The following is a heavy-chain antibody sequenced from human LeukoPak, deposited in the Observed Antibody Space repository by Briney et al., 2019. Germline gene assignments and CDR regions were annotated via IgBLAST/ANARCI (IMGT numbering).Heavy chain of an antibody. CDR3: ARVGSFEWGAARPWYFDY. J-gene: IGHJ4*02. CDR1: GFTFSSYS. V-gene: IGHV3-21*01. Sequence: PGGSLRLSCAASGFTFSSYSMNWVRQAPGKGLEWVSSISSSSSYIYYADSVKGRFTISRDNAKNSLCLQMNSLRAEDTAVYYCARVGSFEWGAARPWYFDYWGQGTLVTVSS. D-gene: IGHD6-6*01. CDR2: ISSSSSYI.